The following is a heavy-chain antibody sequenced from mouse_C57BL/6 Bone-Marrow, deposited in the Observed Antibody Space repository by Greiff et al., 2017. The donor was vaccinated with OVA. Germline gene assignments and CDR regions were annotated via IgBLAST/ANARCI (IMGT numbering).Heavy chain of an antibody. V-gene: IGHV5-4*01. D-gene: IGHD2-3*01. J-gene: IGHJ4*01. CDR2: ISDGGSYT. Sequence: EVQVVESGGGLVKPGGSLKLSCAASGFTFSSYAMSWVRQTPEKRLELVATISDGGSYTYYPDNVKGRFTISRDNAKNNLYLQMSHLKSEDTAMYYCARAGWSYWGQGTSVTVSS. CDR1: GFTFSSYA. CDR3: ARAGWSY.